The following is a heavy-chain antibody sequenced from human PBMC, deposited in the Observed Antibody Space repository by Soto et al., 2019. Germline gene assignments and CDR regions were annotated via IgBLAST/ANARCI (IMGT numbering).Heavy chain of an antibody. D-gene: IGHD6-13*01. CDR3: ARVQYSSTYGMDV. CDR1: GYSISSGYC. V-gene: IGHV4-38-2*01. CDR2: IYHSGST. J-gene: IGHJ6*02. Sequence: SETLSLTCAVSGYSISSGYCWGWIRQPPGKGLEWIGSIYHSGSTYYNPSLKSRVTISVDTSKNQFSLKLSSVTAADTAVYYCARVQYSSTYGMDVWGQGTTVTVS.